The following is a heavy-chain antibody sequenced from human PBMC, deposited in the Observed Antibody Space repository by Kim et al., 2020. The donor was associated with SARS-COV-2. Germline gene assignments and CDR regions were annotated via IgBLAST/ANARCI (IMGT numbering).Heavy chain of an antibody. CDR2: SGNNN. V-gene: IGHV3-23*01. D-gene: IGHD1-26*01. CDR3: ARLSTSD. J-gene: IGHJ4*02. Sequence: SGNNNNYAAPVKGRFTISRDNSKNTLYLQMNSLRAEDTAVYYCARLSTSDWGQGTLVTVSS.